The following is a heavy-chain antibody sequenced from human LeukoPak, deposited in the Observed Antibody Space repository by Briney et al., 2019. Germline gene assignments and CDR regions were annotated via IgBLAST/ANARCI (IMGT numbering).Heavy chain of an antibody. D-gene: IGHD6-6*01. CDR3: ARRGEYSSSSGYYYGMDV. CDR1: GGSISSSNW. J-gene: IGHJ6*02. V-gene: IGHV4-4*02. CDR2: IYHSGST. Sequence: SGTLSLTCAVSGGSISSSNWWSWVRQPPGKGLEWIGEIYHSGSTNYNPSLKSRVTISADKSISTAYLQWSSLKASDTAMYYCARRGEYSSSSGYYYGMDVWGQGTTVTVSS.